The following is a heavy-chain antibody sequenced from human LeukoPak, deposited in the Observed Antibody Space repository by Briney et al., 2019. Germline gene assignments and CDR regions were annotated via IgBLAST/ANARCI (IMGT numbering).Heavy chain of an antibody. Sequence: PSETLSLTCTVSGGSISSYYWSWIRQPPGKGLEWIGCIYYSGSTNYNPSLKSRVTISVDTSKNQFSLKLSSVTAADTAVYYCARDLWFGRHGMDVWGQGTTVTVSS. J-gene: IGHJ6*02. CDR3: ARDLWFGRHGMDV. CDR1: GGSISSYY. V-gene: IGHV4-59*01. D-gene: IGHD3-10*01. CDR2: IYYSGST.